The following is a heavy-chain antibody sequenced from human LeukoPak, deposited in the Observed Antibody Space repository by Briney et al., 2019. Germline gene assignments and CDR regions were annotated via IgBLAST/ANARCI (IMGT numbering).Heavy chain of an antibody. CDR2: ISGSGGST. CDR1: GFTFSSYA. Sequence: PGGSLRLSCAASGFTFSSYAMSWVRQAPGKGLEWVSAISGSGGSTYYVDSVKGRFTISRDNSKNTLYLQMNSLRAEDTAVYYCAKAGQRGIFGVVRFDYWGQGTLVTVSS. J-gene: IGHJ4*02. V-gene: IGHV3-23*01. CDR3: AKAGQRGIFGVVRFDY. D-gene: IGHD3-3*01.